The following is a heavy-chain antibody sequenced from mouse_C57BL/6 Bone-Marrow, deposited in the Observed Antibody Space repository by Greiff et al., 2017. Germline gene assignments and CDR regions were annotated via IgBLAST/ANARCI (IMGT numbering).Heavy chain of an antibody. D-gene: IGHD2-4*01. CDR3: VRHEDDYDGFAY. J-gene: IGHJ3*01. CDR2: IRSKSNNYAT. CDR1: GFSFNTYA. V-gene: IGHV10-1*01. Sequence: DAGGGLVQPKGSLKLSCAASGFSFNTYAMNWVRQAPGKGLEWVARIRSKSNNYATYYADSVKDRFTISRDDSESMLYLQMNNLKTEDTAMYYCVRHEDDYDGFAYWGQGTLVTVSA.